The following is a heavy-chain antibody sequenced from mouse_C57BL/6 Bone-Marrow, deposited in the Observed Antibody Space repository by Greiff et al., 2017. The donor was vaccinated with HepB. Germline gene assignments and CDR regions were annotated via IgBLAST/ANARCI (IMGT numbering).Heavy chain of an antibody. J-gene: IGHJ1*03. CDR3: AKNEWLCYDGYSRWYFDD. CDR1: GFSLTSYG. CDR2: IWRGGST. Sequence: QVQLQQSGPGLVQPSQRLSITCTVSGFSLTSYGVHWVRQSPGKGLEWLGVIWRGGSTDYNAAFMSRLSITKDNSKSQVFFKMNSLKANDTAIYDCAKNEWLCYDGYSRWYFDDWGTGTTVTVSS. V-gene: IGHV2-5*01. D-gene: IGHD2-3*01.